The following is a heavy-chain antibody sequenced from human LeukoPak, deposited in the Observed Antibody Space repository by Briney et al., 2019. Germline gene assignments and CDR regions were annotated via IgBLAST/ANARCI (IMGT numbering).Heavy chain of an antibody. J-gene: IGHJ3*02. V-gene: IGHV3-74*01. D-gene: IGHD1-14*01. CDR2: ISGDGGST. CDR1: GFPFSTSW. Sequence: GGSLRLSCAASGFPFSTSWLHWVRQAPGKGLVWVSRISGDGGSTEYADSVKGRFAISRDNAKNTLYLQMNSLRAEDTAVYYFADRFRDGFDIWGQGTMVTVSS. CDR3: ADRFRDGFDI.